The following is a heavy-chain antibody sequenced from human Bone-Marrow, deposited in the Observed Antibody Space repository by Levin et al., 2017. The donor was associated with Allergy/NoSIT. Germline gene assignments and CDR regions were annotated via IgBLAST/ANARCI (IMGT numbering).Heavy chain of an antibody. CDR2: IHYSGSL. CDR1: GGSIDGYY. V-gene: IGHV4-59*01. CDR3: ARSSGRYYGVDV. D-gene: IGHD3-10*01. Sequence: PSETLSLNCAVAGGSIDGYYWNWIRQPPGKGLQWIGNIHYSGSLIYKSSLRGRITISLDTSKNQFSLKLTSVSAADTAVYFCARSSGRYYGVDVWGQGTTVTVSS. J-gene: IGHJ6*02.